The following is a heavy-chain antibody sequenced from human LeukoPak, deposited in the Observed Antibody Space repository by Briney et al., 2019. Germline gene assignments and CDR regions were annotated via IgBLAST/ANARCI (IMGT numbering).Heavy chain of an antibody. V-gene: IGHV4-4*02. CDR2: VNLQGST. Sequence: SVTLSLTCDVSGGSITQTNYWTWLNQPPGKVLEWIGEVNLQGSTNYNPSLMRRVAISVDTSANHVSLQLTSVAAADTAVYYCAREGGPYRPLDYSGQGTLVTVSS. J-gene: IGHJ4*02. CDR3: AREGGPYRPLDY. CDR1: GGSITQTNY.